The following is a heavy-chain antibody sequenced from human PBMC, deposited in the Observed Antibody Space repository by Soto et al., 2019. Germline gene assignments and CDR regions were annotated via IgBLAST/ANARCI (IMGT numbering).Heavy chain of an antibody. Sequence: SETLSLTCTVSGGSVSSGSYYWSWIRQPPGKGLEWIGYIYYSGSTNYNPSLKSRVTISVDTSKNQFSLKLSSVTAADTAVYYCARVRNPAGALDFWGQGTLVTVSS. CDR2: IYYSGST. D-gene: IGHD3-10*01. CDR1: GGSVSSGSYY. CDR3: ARVRNPAGALDF. J-gene: IGHJ4*02. V-gene: IGHV4-61*01.